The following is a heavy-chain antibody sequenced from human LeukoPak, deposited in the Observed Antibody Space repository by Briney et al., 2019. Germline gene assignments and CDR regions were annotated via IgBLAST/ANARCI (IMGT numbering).Heavy chain of an antibody. V-gene: IGHV4-59*08. Sequence: SETLSLTCTVSGGTISTYYWSWIRQPPGKGLEWIGYIYNSGSTTYDPSLRSRVTISVDTSKNQFSLKLSSVTAADTAVYYCARSPDDYSNYANWFDPWGQGTLVTVSS. J-gene: IGHJ5*02. D-gene: IGHD4-11*01. CDR1: GGTISTYY. CDR3: ARSPDDYSNYANWFDP. CDR2: IYNSGST.